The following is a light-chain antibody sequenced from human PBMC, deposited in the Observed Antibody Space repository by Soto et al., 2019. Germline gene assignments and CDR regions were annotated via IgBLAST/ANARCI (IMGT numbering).Light chain of an antibody. V-gene: IGKV1-6*01. CDR3: LQDYDYPRT. J-gene: IGKJ1*01. CDR2: AAS. CDR1: QGIRDE. Sequence: AIQMTQSPSSLSAPVGDRVTITCRASQGIRDELGWYQQKAGKAPNLLISAASRLQSGVPSRFSGRGSGTDFTLTISSMQPEDFATYYCLQDYDYPRTVGQGTKVDIK.